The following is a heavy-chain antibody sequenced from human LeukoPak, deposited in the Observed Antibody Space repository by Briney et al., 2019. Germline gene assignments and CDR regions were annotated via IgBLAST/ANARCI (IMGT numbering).Heavy chain of an antibody. CDR3: AKGGVRGYYMDV. D-gene: IGHD3-3*01. CDR2: ISSSGSSI. CDR1: GFTFSSYE. V-gene: IGHV3-48*03. Sequence: PGGSLRLSCAASGFTFSSYEMNWVRQAPGKGLEWVSYISSSGSSIYYADSVKGRFTISRDNAKNSLYLQMNSLRAEDMALYYCAKGGVRGYYMDVWGKGTTVTVSS. J-gene: IGHJ6*03.